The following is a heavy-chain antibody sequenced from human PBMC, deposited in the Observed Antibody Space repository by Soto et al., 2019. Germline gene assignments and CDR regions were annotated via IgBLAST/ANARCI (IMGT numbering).Heavy chain of an antibody. V-gene: IGHV1-58*01. Sequence: SVKVSCKASGFTFTSSAVQWVRQTRGQRLEWIGWIVVGSGNTNYAQKFQERVTITRDMSTSTAYMELSSLRSEDTAVYYCAADLLDSSGYYFLGAFDIWGQGTMVTVSS. CDR3: AADLLDSSGYYFLGAFDI. CDR1: GFTFTSSA. J-gene: IGHJ3*02. CDR2: IVVGSGNT. D-gene: IGHD3-22*01.